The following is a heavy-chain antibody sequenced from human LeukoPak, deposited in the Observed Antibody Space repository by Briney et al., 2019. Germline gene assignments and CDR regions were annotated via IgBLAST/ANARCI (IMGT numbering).Heavy chain of an antibody. CDR3: ARLLVPHYYMNV. CDR1: GGSISSSSYY. Sequence: PSETLSLTCTVSGGSISSSSYYWSWIRQPRGKGLEWIGSIYYSGSTYYNPSLKSRVTISVATSQNQFSLTLSSVPAADTAVYYCARLLVPHYYMNVWGKGTTVTVSS. V-gene: IGHV4-39*01. CDR2: IYYSGST. J-gene: IGHJ6*03. D-gene: IGHD6-13*01.